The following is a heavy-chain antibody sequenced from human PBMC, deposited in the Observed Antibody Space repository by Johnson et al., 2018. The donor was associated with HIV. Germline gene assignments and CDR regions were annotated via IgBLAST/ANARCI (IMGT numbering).Heavy chain of an antibody. CDR3: ARRGGSGWSAFDI. Sequence: VQLVESGGGLVKPGGSLRLSCAASGFNFSDYYMSWIRQAPGKGLEWVGRIKSKTDGGTTDYAAPVKGRFTISRDDSKNTLYLQMNSLRAEETALYYCARRGGSGWSAFDIWGQGTIVTVSS. V-gene: IGHV3-15*05. CDR1: GFNFSDYY. J-gene: IGHJ3*02. D-gene: IGHD6-19*01. CDR2: IKSKTDGGTT.